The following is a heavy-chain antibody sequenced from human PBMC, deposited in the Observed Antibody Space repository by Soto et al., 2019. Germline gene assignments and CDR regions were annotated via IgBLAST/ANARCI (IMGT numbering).Heavy chain of an antibody. J-gene: IGHJ4*02. D-gene: IGHD5-12*01. CDR3: ASAVATINYFDY. CDR2: INHSGST. CDR1: GGSFSGYY. Sequence: SETLSLTCAVCGGSFSGYYWSWIRQPPGKGLEWIGEINHSGSTNYNPSLKSRVTISVDTSKNQFSLKLSSVTAADTAVYYCASAVATINYFDYWGQGTLVTVSS. V-gene: IGHV4-34*01.